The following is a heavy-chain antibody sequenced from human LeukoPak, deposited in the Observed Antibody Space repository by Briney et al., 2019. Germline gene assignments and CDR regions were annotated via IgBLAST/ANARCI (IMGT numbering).Heavy chain of an antibody. V-gene: IGHV3-21*01. J-gene: IGHJ3*02. Sequence: GGSLRLSCAASGFTFSSYSMNWVRQAPGKGLEWVSSISSSSSYIYYADSVKGRFTISRDNAKNSLYLQMKSLRAEDTAVYYCASDLVVPAAMDAFDIWGQGTMVTVSS. CDR2: ISSSSSYI. CDR1: GFTFSSYS. CDR3: ASDLVVPAAMDAFDI. D-gene: IGHD2-2*01.